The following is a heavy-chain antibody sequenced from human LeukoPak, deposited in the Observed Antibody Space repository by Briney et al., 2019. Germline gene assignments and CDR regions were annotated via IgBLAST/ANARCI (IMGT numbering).Heavy chain of an antibody. Sequence: GGSLRLSCAASGFTFSSYSMNWVRQAPGKGLEWVSSISSSSSYIYYADSVKGRFTISRDNSKNTLYLQMNSLRAEDTAVYYCARELIQPYPFHAFDIWGQGTMVTVSS. CDR2: ISSSSSYI. CDR3: ARELIQPYPFHAFDI. D-gene: IGHD5-18*01. J-gene: IGHJ3*02. V-gene: IGHV3-21*01. CDR1: GFTFSSYS.